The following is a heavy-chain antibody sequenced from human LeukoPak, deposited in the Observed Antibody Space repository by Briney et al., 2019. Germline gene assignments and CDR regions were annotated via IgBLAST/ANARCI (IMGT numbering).Heavy chain of an antibody. V-gene: IGHV3-53*04. CDR2: IYSGGST. J-gene: IGHJ4*02. Sequence: GGSLRLSCAASGCTVSSNYKSWVRDAPEEGLEWVSIIYSGGSTYYADSVKGRFTIYRHNSKNTLYLQMNSLRAEDTAVYYCARGRRYSSSHLDYWGQGTLVTVSS. D-gene: IGHD6-6*01. CDR1: GCTVSSNY. CDR3: ARGRRYSSSHLDY.